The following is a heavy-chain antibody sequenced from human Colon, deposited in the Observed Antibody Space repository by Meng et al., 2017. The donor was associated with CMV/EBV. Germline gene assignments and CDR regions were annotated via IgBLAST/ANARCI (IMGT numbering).Heavy chain of an antibody. D-gene: IGHD1-7*01. Sequence: ASVKVSCKASGYTVSSYGISWVRQAPGQGLEWMGCISTSIGNQYAQKFQGRVIMTTDSPTNTAYLEVMSLTFEDTAVYYCVRGAWNSRGCFDHWGQGARVTVSS. CDR2: ISTSIGN. CDR1: GYTVSSYG. J-gene: IGHJ4*02. CDR3: VRGAWNSRGCFDH. V-gene: IGHV1-18*01.